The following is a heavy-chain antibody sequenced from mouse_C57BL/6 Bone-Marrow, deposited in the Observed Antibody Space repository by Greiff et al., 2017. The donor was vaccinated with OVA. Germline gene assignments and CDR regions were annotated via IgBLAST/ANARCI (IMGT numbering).Heavy chain of an antibody. CDR2: ISDGGSYT. CDR1: GFTFSSYA. V-gene: IGHV5-4*01. CDR3: ARGFRSYYFDY. J-gene: IGHJ2*01. Sequence: EVQVVESGGGLVKPGGSLKLSCAASGFTFSSYAMSWVRQTPEKRLEWVATISDGGSYTYYPDNVKGRFTISRDNAKNNLYLQMSHLKSEDTAMYYCARGFRSYYFDYWGQGTTLTVSS.